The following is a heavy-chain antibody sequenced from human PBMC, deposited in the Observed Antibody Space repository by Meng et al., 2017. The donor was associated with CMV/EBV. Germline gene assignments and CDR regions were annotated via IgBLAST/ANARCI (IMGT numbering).Heavy chain of an antibody. CDR3: TSIIVVVPS. J-gene: IGHJ4*02. Sequence: GESLKISCTASGFTFGDYAMSWVRQAPGKGLEWVGFIRSKAYGGTTEYAASVKGKFTISTDDSKSIAYLQMNSLKTEDTAEYYCTSIIVVVPSWGQGTLVTVSS. V-gene: IGHV3-49*04. CDR2: IRSKAYGGTT. CDR1: GFTFGDYA. D-gene: IGHD2-2*01.